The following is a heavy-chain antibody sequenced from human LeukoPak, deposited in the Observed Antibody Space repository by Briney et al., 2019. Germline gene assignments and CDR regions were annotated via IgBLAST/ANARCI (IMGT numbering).Heavy chain of an antibody. J-gene: IGHJ6*02. V-gene: IGHV3-30*03. D-gene: IGHD5-18*01. Sequence: GGSLRLSCAASGFTFSSYGMHWVRQAPGKGLEWVAVISYDGSNKYCADSVKGRFTISRDNSKNTLYLQMNSLRAEDTAVYYCAAGGLWSADYYYYYGMDVWGQGTTVTVSS. CDR3: AAGGLWSADYYYYYGMDV. CDR1: GFTFSSYG. CDR2: ISYDGSNK.